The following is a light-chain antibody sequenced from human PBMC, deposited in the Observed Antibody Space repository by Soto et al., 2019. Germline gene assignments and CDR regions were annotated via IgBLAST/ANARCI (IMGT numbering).Light chain of an antibody. V-gene: IGLV2-23*01. CDR1: ISDVGSSGP. CDR3: CSYVGARTYV. J-gene: IGLJ1*01. CDR2: EGS. Sequence: QSALTQPASVPGSPGQSITISCSGSISDVGSSGPVSWYQHHPGQVPKLIIYEGSRRPPGVSSRFSGSKTGNTASLTITGLQAEDEANYYCCSYVGARTYVFGTGTKVTVL.